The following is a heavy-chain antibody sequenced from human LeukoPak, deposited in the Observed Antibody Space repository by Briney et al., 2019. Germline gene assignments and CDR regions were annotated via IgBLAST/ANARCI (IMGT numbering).Heavy chain of an antibody. V-gene: IGHV3-48*03. D-gene: IGHD6-19*01. CDR3: ARVSYSSGWRYYFDY. CDR2: ISSSGSTI. J-gene: IGHJ4*02. CDR1: GFTFSSYE. Sequence: GGSLRLSCAASGFTFSSYEMNWVRQAPGKGLEWVSYISSSGSTIYYADSVKGRFTISRDNAKNSLYLQMNSLRAEDTAVYYCARVSYSSGWRYYFDYWGQGTLVTVSS.